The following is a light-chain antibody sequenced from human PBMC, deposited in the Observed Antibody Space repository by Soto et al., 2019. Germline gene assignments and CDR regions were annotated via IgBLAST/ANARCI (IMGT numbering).Light chain of an antibody. CDR3: QQYGSSPPYT. Sequence: EIVLRQSPGTLSLSPGERATLSCRASHIVSSSYLAWYQQKPGQAPRLLIYGASSRATGIPDRFSGSGSGTDFTLTISRLEPEDFAVYYCQQYGSSPPYTFGQGTRLEIK. J-gene: IGKJ2*01. V-gene: IGKV3-20*01. CDR1: HIVSSSY. CDR2: GAS.